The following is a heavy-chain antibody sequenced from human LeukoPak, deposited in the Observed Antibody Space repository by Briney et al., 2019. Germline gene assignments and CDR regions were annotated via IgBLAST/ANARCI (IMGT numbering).Heavy chain of an antibody. J-gene: IGHJ4*02. D-gene: IGHD2-2*01. CDR3: ASYRLHNSWMSIDY. CDR2: FDPEEGRT. V-gene: IGHV1-24*01. Sequence: AAVNFSCKVSGDTFPTLSIHWVRHAPGKVLEGMVVFDPEEGRTNYEQNFQGRFTMSENTTTITAYMEVSSPTSKNTAVYSGASYRLHNSWMSIDYWGQGTLVTVSS. CDR1: GDTFPTLS.